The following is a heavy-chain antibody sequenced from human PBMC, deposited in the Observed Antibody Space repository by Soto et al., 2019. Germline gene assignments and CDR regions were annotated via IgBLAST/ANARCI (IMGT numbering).Heavy chain of an antibody. J-gene: IGHJ4*02. CDR1: GGSFSDYF. Sequence: SETLSLTCAVYGGSFSDYFWSWIRQSPATGLEWIGEINHSGSTNYNPSLKSRVTISVDASKNQFSLNMRSVTAADTAVYYCARGIRPLSFASSSVPGYWGQGTQVTVSS. V-gene: IGHV4-34*01. CDR3: ARGIRPLSFASSSVPGY. CDR2: INHSGST. D-gene: IGHD3-10*01.